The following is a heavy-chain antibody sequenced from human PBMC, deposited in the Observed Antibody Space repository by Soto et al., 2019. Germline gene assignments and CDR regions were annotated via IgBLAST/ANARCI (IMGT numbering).Heavy chain of an antibody. CDR3: ARGRYGDY. CDR1: GYGFTTYG. J-gene: IGHJ4*02. CDR2: ISAHSGNT. Sequence: QVHLVQSGAEVKKPGASVKVSCKGSGYGFTTYGITWVRQAPGQGLEWMAWISAHSGNTNYAQKLQGRVTVTRDTSTSTAYMELRSLRSAVTAVYYCARGRYGDYWGQGALVTVSS. V-gene: IGHV1-18*01. D-gene: IGHD1-1*01.